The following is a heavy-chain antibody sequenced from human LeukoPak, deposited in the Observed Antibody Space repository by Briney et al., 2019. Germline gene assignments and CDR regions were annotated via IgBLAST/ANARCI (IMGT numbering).Heavy chain of an antibody. D-gene: IGHD1-7*01. CDR1: GGTFSSNA. J-gene: IGHJ5*02. Sequence: SVKVSCKASGGTFSSNAISWVRQAPGQGLEWMGGIIPIFGTANYAQKFQGRVTITTDESTSTAYMELSSLRSEDTAVYYCASTNWNYGINWFDPWGQGTLVTVSS. CDR3: ASTNWNYGINWFDP. V-gene: IGHV1-69*05. CDR2: IIPIFGTA.